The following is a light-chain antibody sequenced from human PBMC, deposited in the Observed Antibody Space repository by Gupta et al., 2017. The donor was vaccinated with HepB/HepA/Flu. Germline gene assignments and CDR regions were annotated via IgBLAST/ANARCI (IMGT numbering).Light chain of an antibody. CDR1: SSDIGYYNY. V-gene: IGLV2-14*03. CDR2: DVN. CDR3: NSYTLSFTQI. Sequence: CTGTSSDIGYYNYVSWFQQHPGKAPKLMIYDVNHRPPGISNRFSGSKSGNTASLTISGLQTEDEAYYYCNSYTLSFTQIFGGGTKVTVL. J-gene: IGLJ2*01.